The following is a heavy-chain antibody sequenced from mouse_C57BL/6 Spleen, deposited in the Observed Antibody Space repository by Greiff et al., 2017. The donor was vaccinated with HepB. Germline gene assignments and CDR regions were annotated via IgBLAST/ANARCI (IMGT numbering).Heavy chain of an antibody. J-gene: IGHJ1*03. CDR2: IDPSDSYT. CDR1: GYTFTSYW. V-gene: IGHV1-69*01. D-gene: IGHD1-2*01. CDR3: AYGHRYFDV. Sequence: QVQLKQPGAELVMPGASVKLSCKASGYTFTSYWMHWVKQRPGQGLEWIGEIDPSDSYTNYNQKFKGKSTLTVDKSSSTAYMQLSSLTSEDSAVYYCAYGHRYFDVWGTGTTVTVSS.